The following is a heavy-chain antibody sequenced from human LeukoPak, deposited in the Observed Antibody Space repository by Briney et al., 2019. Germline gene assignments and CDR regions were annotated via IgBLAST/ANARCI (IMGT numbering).Heavy chain of an antibody. CDR1: GYTFTSYA. V-gene: IGHV1-46*01. Sequence: ASVKVSCKASGYTFTSYAMHWVRQAPGQGLEWMGIINPSGGSTSYAQIFPGRVTITRDTSTSTVYMGLSSLRSEDTAVYYCAGGGSSWYRGSFQHWGQGTLVTVSS. CDR2: INPSGGST. D-gene: IGHD6-13*01. J-gene: IGHJ1*01. CDR3: AGGGSSWYRGSFQH.